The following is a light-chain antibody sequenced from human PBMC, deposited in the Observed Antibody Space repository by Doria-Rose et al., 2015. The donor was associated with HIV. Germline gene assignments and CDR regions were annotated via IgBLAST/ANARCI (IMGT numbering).Light chain of an antibody. J-gene: IGLJ3*02. CDR1: SSDVGGYNF. CDR2: DVS. CDR3: SSYTSSSTLRV. Sequence: YALTQHASVSGSPGQSITISCTGTSSDVGGYNFVSWYQQHPGKAPKLMIYDVSNRPSGVSNRFSGSKSGVTASLTISGLQAEDEADYYCSSYTSSSTLRVFGGGTKLTGL. V-gene: IGLV2-14*03.